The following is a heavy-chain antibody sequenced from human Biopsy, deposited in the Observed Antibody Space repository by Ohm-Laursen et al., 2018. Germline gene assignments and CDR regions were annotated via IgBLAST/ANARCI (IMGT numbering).Heavy chain of an antibody. J-gene: IGHJ3*01. CDR1: GFTFRNYA. CDR2: IGGGGSPT. D-gene: IGHD2-21*02. Sequence: SLRLSCAATGFTFRNYALTWVRQAPGKVLEWVSAIGGGGSPTLYADSVKGRFTISRDDSKNTLYPQMNSLRVEDTAVYFCSKLGGDPAPFDRASDVWSRGTKVTVSS. CDR3: SKLGGDPAPFDRASDV. V-gene: IGHV3-23*01.